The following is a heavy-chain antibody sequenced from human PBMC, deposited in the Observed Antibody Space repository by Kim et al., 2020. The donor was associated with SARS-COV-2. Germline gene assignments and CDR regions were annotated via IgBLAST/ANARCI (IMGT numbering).Heavy chain of an antibody. Sequence: SETLSLTCTVSGGSISSYYWSWIRQPPGKGLEWIGYIYYSGSPNYNPSLKSRVTISVDTSKNQFSLKLSSVTAADTAVYYCAREAGSWRYNWFDPWGQGTLVTVSS. CDR1: GGSISSYY. CDR2: IYYSGSP. CDR3: AREAGSWRYNWFDP. V-gene: IGHV4-59*13. J-gene: IGHJ5*02. D-gene: IGHD6-13*01.